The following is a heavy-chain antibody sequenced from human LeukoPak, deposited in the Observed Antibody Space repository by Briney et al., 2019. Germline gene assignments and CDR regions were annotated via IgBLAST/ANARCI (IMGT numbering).Heavy chain of an antibody. CDR3: ARGMVRTIYYYYYMDV. CDR2: INPSGGST. V-gene: IGHV1-46*01. D-gene: IGHD3-10*01. J-gene: IGHJ6*03. Sequence: ASAKVSCKASGYTFTSYYMHWVRQAPGQGLEWMGIINPSGGSTSYAQKFQGRVTMTRDTSTSTVYMELSSLRSEDTAVYYCARGMVRTIYYYYYMDVWGKGTTVTVSS. CDR1: GYTFTSYY.